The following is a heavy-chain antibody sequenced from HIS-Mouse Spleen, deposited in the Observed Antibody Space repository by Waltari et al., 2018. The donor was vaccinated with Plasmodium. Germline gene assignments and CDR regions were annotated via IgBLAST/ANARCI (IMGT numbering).Heavy chain of an antibody. CDR2: IWYDGSNK. CDR1: GFTFSSYG. V-gene: IGHV3-33*06. Sequence: QVQLVESGGGVVQPGRSLRLSCAASGFTFSSYGMHWVRQAPGKGLEWVAVIWYDGSNKDYADSVKGRFTISRDNSKNTLYLQMNSLRAEDTAVYYCAKVAQGTRDAFDIWGQGTMVTVSS. J-gene: IGHJ3*02. CDR3: AKVAQGTRDAFDI. D-gene: IGHD2-8*01.